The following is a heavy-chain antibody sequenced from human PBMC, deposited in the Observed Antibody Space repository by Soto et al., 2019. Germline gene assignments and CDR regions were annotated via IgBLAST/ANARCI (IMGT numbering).Heavy chain of an antibody. D-gene: IGHD3-22*01. CDR3: ARAKTYYYDSSGKYYFDY. CDR2: IYYSGST. J-gene: IGHJ4*02. V-gene: IGHV4-31*03. CDR1: GGSISSGGYY. Sequence: PSETLSLTCTVSGGSISSGGYYWSWIRQHPGKGLEWIGYIYYSGSTYYNPSLKSRVTISVDTSKNQFSLKLSSVTAADTAVYYCARAKTYYYDSSGKYYFDYWGQGTLVTVSS.